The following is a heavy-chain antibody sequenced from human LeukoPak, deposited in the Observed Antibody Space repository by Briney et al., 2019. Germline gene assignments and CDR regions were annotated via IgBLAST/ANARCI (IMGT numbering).Heavy chain of an antibody. D-gene: IGHD5-24*01. J-gene: IGHJ6*02. V-gene: IGHV1-46*01. CDR3: ARTAASNGSGYYYYGMDV. CDR1: GYTFTRYY. CDR2: INPSGGST. Sequence: GASVKVSCKASGYTFTRYYMHWVRQAPGQGLEWMGIINPSGGSTSYAQKFQGRVTMTRDTSTSTVYMELSSLRSEDTAAYYCARTAASNGSGYYYYGMDVWGQGTTVTVSS.